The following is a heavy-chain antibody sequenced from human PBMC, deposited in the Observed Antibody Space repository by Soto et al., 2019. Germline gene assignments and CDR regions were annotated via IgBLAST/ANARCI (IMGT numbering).Heavy chain of an antibody. Sequence: ASVKVSCKVSGYTLTELSMHCVRQAPGKGLEWMGGFDPEDGETIYAQKFQGRVTMTEDTSTDTAYMELSSLRSEDTAVYYCATHMVRGLYYYYGMDVWGQGTTVTVSS. CDR2: FDPEDGET. D-gene: IGHD3-10*01. CDR1: GYTLTELS. CDR3: ATHMVRGLYYYYGMDV. J-gene: IGHJ6*02. V-gene: IGHV1-24*01.